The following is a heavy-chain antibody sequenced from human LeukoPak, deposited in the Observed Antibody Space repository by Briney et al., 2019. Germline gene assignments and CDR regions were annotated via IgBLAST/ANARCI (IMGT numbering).Heavy chain of an antibody. D-gene: IGHD3-10*01. CDR3: ARHRRVRGVIITSGGNWFDP. V-gene: IGHV4-39*07. CDR2: IYYSGST. J-gene: IGHJ5*02. CDR1: GGSISSSSYY. Sequence: KSSETLSLTCTVSGGSISSSSYYWGWIRQPPGKGLEWIGSIYYSGSTYYNPSLKSRVTVSVDTSKNQFSLKLSSVTAADTAVYYCARHRRVRGVIITSGGNWFDPWGQGTLVTVSS.